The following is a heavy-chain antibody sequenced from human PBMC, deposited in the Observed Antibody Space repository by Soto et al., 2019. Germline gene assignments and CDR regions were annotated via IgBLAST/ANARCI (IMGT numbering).Heavy chain of an antibody. Sequence: EVQLVESGGGLVQPGGPLRLSCAASGYTFSDYWLNWVRQAPGKGLVWVSRIDSDGSSTSYADSVKGRFSISRDNAKNTLYLQMNSLRAEDTAVYYCAKSNWFDPWGQGSLVTVSS. CDR1: GYTFSDYW. CDR3: AKSNWFDP. J-gene: IGHJ5*02. CDR2: IDSDGSST. V-gene: IGHV3-74*01.